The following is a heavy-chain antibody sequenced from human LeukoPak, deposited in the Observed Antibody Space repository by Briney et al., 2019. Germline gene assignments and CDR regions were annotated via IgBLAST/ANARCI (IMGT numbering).Heavy chain of an antibody. D-gene: IGHD3-10*01. J-gene: IGHJ5*02. V-gene: IGHV3-23*01. CDR1: GFTFSSYA. Sequence: GGSLRLSCAASGFTFSSYAMSWVRQAPGKGLEWVSAISGSGGSTYYADSVKGRFTISGDNSKNTLYLQMNSLRAEDTAVYYCAKDRELWFGGRWFDPWGQGTLVTVSS. CDR2: ISGSGGST. CDR3: AKDRELWFGGRWFDP.